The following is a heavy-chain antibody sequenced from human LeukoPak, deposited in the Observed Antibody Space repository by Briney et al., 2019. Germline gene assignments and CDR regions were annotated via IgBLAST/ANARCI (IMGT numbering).Heavy chain of an antibody. Sequence: GESLKISCKGSGYSFTSYWIGWVRQMPGKGLEWMGIIYPGDSDTRYSPSFQGQVTISADKSISTAYLQWSSLKASDTAMYYCAKVHVDTAMGRGYHFYYWGQGTLVTVSS. CDR1: GYSFTSYW. D-gene: IGHD5-18*01. CDR3: AKVHVDTAMGRGYHFYY. V-gene: IGHV5-51*01. J-gene: IGHJ4*02. CDR2: IYPGDSDT.